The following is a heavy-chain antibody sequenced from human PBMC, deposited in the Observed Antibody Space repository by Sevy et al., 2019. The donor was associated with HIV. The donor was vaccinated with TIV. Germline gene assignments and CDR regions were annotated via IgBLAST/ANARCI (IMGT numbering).Heavy chain of an antibody. CDR1: GDSVTNYY. CDR2: IYTSGNT. V-gene: IGHV4-4*07. CDR3: ASGRGYSYSLNY. Sequence: SETLSLNCTVSGDSVTNYYWNWIRQPAGKGLEWIGRIYTSGNTNSGNTNYNPSLKSRVTMSVDTSKNRFSLKLTSVTAADTAVYYCASGRGYSYSLNYWGQVTVVTVSS. D-gene: IGHD2-2*03. J-gene: IGHJ4*02.